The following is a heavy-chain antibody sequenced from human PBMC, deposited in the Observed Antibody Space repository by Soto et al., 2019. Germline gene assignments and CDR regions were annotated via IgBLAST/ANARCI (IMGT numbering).Heavy chain of an antibody. J-gene: IGHJ4*02. CDR1: VFTFSTHA. Sequence: GSLRLSCAASVFTFSTHAMSWVRQAPGKGLEWVSSISSGGTTTFYAASVEGRFTISRDKSKNTLYLQMNSLRADDTAVYYCAREGGSIGGWFGRKFDSWGQGTQVTVSS. V-gene: IGHV3-23*01. CDR2: ISSGGTTT. D-gene: IGHD6-19*01. CDR3: AREGGSIGGWFGRKFDS.